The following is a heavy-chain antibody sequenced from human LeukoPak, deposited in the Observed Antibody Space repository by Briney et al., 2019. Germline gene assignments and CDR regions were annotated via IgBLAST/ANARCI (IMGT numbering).Heavy chain of an antibody. Sequence: SETLSLTCTVSGGSISSSRYYWGWIRQPPGKGLEWIGSIYYSGSTYYNPSLKSRVTISVDTSKNQFSLKLSSVTAADTAVYYCASNYYYDSSGYLPFDYWGQGTLVTVSS. CDR2: IYYSGST. J-gene: IGHJ4*02. CDR1: GGSISSSRYY. V-gene: IGHV4-39*07. CDR3: ASNYYYDSSGYLPFDY. D-gene: IGHD3-22*01.